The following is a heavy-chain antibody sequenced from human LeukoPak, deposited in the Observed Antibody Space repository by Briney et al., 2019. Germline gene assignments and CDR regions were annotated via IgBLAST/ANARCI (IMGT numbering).Heavy chain of an antibody. CDR1: GGSISSPDW. Sequence: SETLSLTCAVSGGSISSPDWWTWVRQPPGKGLEWIGEVYHTGSTNYNPSLKSRVTISVDKSNNQFSLKLTSVTAADTAVYYCASRHDSGPYWGQGTLVTVSS. V-gene: IGHV4-4*02. D-gene: IGHD4-17*01. J-gene: IGHJ4*02. CDR3: ASRHDSGPY. CDR2: VYHTGST.